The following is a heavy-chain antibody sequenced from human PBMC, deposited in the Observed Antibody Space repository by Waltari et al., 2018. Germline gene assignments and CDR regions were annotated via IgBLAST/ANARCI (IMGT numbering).Heavy chain of an antibody. D-gene: IGHD6-19*01. CDR2: INSDGRST. Sequence: EEQLVESGGGLAQPGESLRLSCAASGFTFSRYWMDWVRHAPGKGLVWVSRINSDGRSTTYADSVKGRFTISRDNAKNTLYVQMNRLRAEDTAVYYCARVATKTYSSPVPGRPYYYGMDVWGQGTTVTVSS. J-gene: IGHJ6*02. CDR3: ARVATKTYSSPVPGRPYYYGMDV. CDR1: GFTFSRYW. V-gene: IGHV3-74*01.